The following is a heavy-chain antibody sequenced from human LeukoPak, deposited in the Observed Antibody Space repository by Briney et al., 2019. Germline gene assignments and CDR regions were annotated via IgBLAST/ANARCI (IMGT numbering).Heavy chain of an antibody. CDR3: AKDRSAGSGYVWPYCFDP. CDR2: ISGSGGST. Sequence: GGSLRLSCAASGFTFSTYAMSWIRQAPGKGLEWVSAISGSGGSTYYADSVKGRFTISRDNSKNTLYLQMNSLRAEDTAVYYCAKDRSAGSGYVWPYCFDPWGQGTLVTVSS. J-gene: IGHJ5*02. V-gene: IGHV3-23*01. CDR1: GFTFSTYA. D-gene: IGHD5-12*01.